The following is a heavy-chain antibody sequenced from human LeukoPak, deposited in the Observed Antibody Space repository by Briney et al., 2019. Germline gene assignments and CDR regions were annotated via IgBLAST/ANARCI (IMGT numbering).Heavy chain of an antibody. V-gene: IGHV3-23*01. J-gene: IGHJ3*02. CDR1: GFTFSSYA. Sequence: GGSLRLSCAASGFTFSSYAMSWVRQAPGKGLEWVSAISGSGGSTYYADSVKGRFTISRDNSKNTLYLQMNSLRAKDMAVYYCAKWDDFWSGYNAFDIWGQGTMVTVSS. D-gene: IGHD3-3*01. CDR2: ISGSGGST. CDR3: AKWDDFWSGYNAFDI.